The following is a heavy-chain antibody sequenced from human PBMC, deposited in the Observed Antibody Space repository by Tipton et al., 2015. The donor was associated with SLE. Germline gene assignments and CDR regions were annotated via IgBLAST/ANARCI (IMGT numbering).Heavy chain of an antibody. D-gene: IGHD3-10*01. CDR2: ISTYNGNT. J-gene: IGHJ6*02. CDR1: GYTFSSNY. Sequence: QVQLVQSGAEVKKPGASVKVSCTASGYTFSSNYIHWVRQAPGQGLEWMGWISTYNGNTHYAQNLQGRVTMTTYTSTSTAYMELRSLRSDDTAVYYCAREVYSGSYYYYYGMDVWGQGTTVTISS. V-gene: IGHV1-18*04. CDR3: AREVYSGSYYYYYGMDV.